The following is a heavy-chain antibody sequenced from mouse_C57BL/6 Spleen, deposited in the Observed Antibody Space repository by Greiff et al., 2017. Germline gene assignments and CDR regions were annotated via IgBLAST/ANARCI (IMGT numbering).Heavy chain of an antibody. Sequence: VQLQQSGAELVRPGASVTLSCKASGYTFTDYEMHWVKQTPVHGLEWIGALDPETGGTAYNQKFKGKAILTADKSSSTADMELRSLTSEDSAVYYCTRSRRLLRAMDYWGQGTSVTVSS. V-gene: IGHV1-15*01. CDR2: LDPETGGT. CDR1: GYTFTDYE. CDR3: TRSRRLLRAMDY. J-gene: IGHJ4*01. D-gene: IGHD2-3*01.